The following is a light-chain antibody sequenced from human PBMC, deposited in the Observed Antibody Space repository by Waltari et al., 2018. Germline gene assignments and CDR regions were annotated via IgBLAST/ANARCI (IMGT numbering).Light chain of an antibody. CDR2: GNT. Sequence: QSVLTQPPSVSGAPGQRVTISCTGSSSNIGAGHAVPWYQRLPGTAPKLLIYGNTNRPSGVPDRFSGSKSGTSASLAITGLQAEDEADYFCQSFDNYVSGGTVFGGGTKLAVL. V-gene: IGLV1-40*01. J-gene: IGLJ3*02. CDR3: QSFDNYVSGGTV. CDR1: SSNIGAGHA.